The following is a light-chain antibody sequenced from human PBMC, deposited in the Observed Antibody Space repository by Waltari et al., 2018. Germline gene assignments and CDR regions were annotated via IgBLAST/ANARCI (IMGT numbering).Light chain of an antibody. CDR1: QTLNNNF. Sequence: IVLTQSPDTLSLSPGQRATLPCRASQTLNNNFLVWYQQKPGQAPRLLIHGASSRATGFPDRFSGSGSGTDFTLTISRLEPEDVAVYYCQKYDGSILTFGGGTKVEI. CDR3: QKYDGSILT. J-gene: IGKJ4*01. CDR2: GAS. V-gene: IGKV3-20*01.